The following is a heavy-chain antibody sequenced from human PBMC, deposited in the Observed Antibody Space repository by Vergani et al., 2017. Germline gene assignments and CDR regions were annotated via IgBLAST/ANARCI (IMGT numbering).Heavy chain of an antibody. CDR3: ARDRVGAPTGGFDY. J-gene: IGHJ4*02. Sequence: QVQLQESGPGLVKPSETLSLTCTVSGGSISSYYWSWIRQPPGKGLEWIGYIYYSGSTNYNPSLKSRVTISVDTSKNQFSLKLSSVTAADTAVYYCARDRVGAPTGGFDYWGQGTLVTVSS. CDR1: GGSISSYY. V-gene: IGHV4-59*01. CDR2: IYYSGST. D-gene: IGHD1-26*01.